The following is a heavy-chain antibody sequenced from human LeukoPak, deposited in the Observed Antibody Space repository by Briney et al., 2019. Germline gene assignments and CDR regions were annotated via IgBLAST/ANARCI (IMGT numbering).Heavy chain of an antibody. CDR2: INPNSGGT. V-gene: IGHV1-2*02. Sequence: GASVKVSCKASGYTFTGYYMHWVRQAPGQGLEWMGWINPNSGGTNYAQKFQGRVTMTRNTSISTAYMELSSLRSEDTAVYYCARVNTYGSGSYQSYYYYGMDVWGQGTTVTVSS. CDR3: ARVNTYGSGSYQSYYYYGMDV. D-gene: IGHD3-10*01. CDR1: GYTFTGYY. J-gene: IGHJ6*02.